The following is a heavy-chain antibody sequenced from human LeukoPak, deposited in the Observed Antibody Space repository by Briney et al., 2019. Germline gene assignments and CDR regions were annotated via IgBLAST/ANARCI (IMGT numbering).Heavy chain of an antibody. CDR1: GFNVSGYY. Sequence: RGSLRLSCAASGFNVSGYYMTWVRQAPGKGLEWVSVIYIGGNTHYADSVKGRFTISRDKPKNTLYLQMNSLRAEDTAVYYCARERYSGGTFDNWGQGTMVTVSS. V-gene: IGHV3-66*01. CDR3: ARERYSGGTFDN. CDR2: IYIGGNT. D-gene: IGHD1-26*01. J-gene: IGHJ3*02.